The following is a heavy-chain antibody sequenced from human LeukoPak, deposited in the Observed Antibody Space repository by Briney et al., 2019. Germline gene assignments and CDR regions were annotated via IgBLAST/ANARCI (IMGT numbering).Heavy chain of an antibody. J-gene: IGHJ4*02. Sequence: GRSLRLSCAASVFTFSSYGMHWVRQAPGKGLEWVAVIWYDGSNKYYADSVKGRFTISRDNSKNTLYLQMNSLRAEDTAVYYCARDSNNYYDSSGYYYFPGIGFDYWGQGTLVTVSS. CDR1: VFTFSSYG. D-gene: IGHD3-22*01. CDR2: IWYDGSNK. CDR3: ARDSNNYYDSSGYYYFPGIGFDY. V-gene: IGHV3-33*01.